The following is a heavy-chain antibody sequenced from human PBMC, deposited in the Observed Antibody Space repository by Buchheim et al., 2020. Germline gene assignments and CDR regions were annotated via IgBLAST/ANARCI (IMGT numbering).Heavy chain of an antibody. D-gene: IGHD2-2*01. V-gene: IGHV3-11*01. Sequence: QVQLVESGGGLVKPGGSLRLSCAASGFTFSDYYMSWIRQAPGKGLEWVSYISSSGSTIYYADSVKGRFTIPRDNAKNSLYLQMNSLRDEDTAVYYCARVIGYCSSTSCYGPNWFDPWGQGTL. CDR3: ARVIGYCSSTSCYGPNWFDP. CDR2: ISSSGSTI. CDR1: GFTFSDYY. J-gene: IGHJ5*02.